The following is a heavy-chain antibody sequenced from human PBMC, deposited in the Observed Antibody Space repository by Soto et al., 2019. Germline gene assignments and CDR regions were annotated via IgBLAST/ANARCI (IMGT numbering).Heavy chain of an antibody. J-gene: IGHJ4*03. CDR1: GGSFKSGSYS. Sequence: SETLSLTCTVSGGSFKSGSYSWSWIRQPPGKGLEWIGYVYHTGRTSYNPSLKSRVSISMDTSKNQFSLNLDSVTAADTAVYFCARDFAYFDSWGHGTLVTVSS. D-gene: IGHD3-3*01. V-gene: IGHV4-61*01. CDR3: ARDFAYFDS. CDR2: VYHTGRT.